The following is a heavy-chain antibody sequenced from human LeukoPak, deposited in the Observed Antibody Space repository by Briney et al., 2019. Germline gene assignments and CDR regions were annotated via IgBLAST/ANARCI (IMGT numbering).Heavy chain of an antibody. CDR3: ARGPYYYDSSVVEWFDP. D-gene: IGHD3-22*01. CDR1: GYTFTSYY. CDR2: INPSGGST. Sequence: ASVKVSREASGYTFTSYYMHWVRQAPGQGLEWMGIINPSGGSTSYAQKFQGRVTMTRDTSTSTVYMELSSLRSEDTAVYYCARGPYYYDSSVVEWFDPWGQGTLVTVSS. V-gene: IGHV1-46*01. J-gene: IGHJ5*02.